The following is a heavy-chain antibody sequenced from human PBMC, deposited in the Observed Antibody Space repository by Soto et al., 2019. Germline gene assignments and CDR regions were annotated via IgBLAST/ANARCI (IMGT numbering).Heavy chain of an antibody. J-gene: IGHJ3*01. CDR3: AMDVSHSGEVFYDAFDF. CDR2: IKRDGTVT. CDR1: GFTFSAFW. V-gene: IGHV3-7*04. D-gene: IGHD2-21*01. Sequence: EVQLVESGGGLDQPGESLRLSCAASGFTFSAFWMTWLREPPGSGMEWVANIKRDGTVTHYGDSVEGRRPISRDNAQNSLFLQLNTLIPEYTTMYYYAMDVSHSGEVFYDAFDFWGQGTVVTVSS.